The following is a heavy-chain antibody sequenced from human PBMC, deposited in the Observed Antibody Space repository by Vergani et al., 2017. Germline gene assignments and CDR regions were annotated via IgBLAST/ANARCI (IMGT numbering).Heavy chain of an antibody. CDR1: GGTFSSYT. CDR2: IIPILGIV. V-gene: IGHV1-69*02. D-gene: IGHD3-22*01. Sequence: QVQLVQSGAEVKKPGSSVKVSCKASGGTFSSYTISWVRQAPGQGLEWMGRIIPILGIVNYAQKFQGRVTITADKSTGTAYMELSSLRSEDTAVYYCASGYYDSSATDAFDIWGQGTMVTVSS. J-gene: IGHJ3*02. CDR3: ASGYYDSSATDAFDI.